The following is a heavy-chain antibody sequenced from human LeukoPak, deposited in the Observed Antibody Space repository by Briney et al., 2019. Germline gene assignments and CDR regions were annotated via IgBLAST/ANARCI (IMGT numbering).Heavy chain of an antibody. J-gene: IGHJ5*02. CDR2: ISRSGKT. V-gene: IGHV4-34*01. CDR3: ARGGPSQLDP. Sequence: ASETLSLTCAVYGGSFSGYYRNWIRQPPGKGLEWIGKISRSGKTNYNPSLESRVTISVDTSKNQFSLKLSSVTAADTAVYYCARGGPSQLDPWGQGALVTVSS. CDR1: GGSFSGYY.